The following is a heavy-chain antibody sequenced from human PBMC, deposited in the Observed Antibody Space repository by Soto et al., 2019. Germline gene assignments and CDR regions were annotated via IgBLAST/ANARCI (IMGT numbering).Heavy chain of an antibody. V-gene: IGHV1-69*13. CDR2: IIPIFGTA. J-gene: IGHJ5*02. D-gene: IGHD1-26*01. CDR1: GGTFSSYA. CDR3: ARDCGVVGATKFDP. Sequence: SVRVSCKASGGTFSSYAISWVRQAPGQGLEWMGGIIPIFGTANYAQKLQGRVTITADESTSTAYMELSSLRSEDTAVYYCARDCGVVGATKFDPWGQGTLVTVSS.